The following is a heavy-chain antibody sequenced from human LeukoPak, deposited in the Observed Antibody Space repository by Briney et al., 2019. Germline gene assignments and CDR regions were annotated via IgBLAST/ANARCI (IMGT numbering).Heavy chain of an antibody. Sequence: PGGSLRLSCVASGFTFNMYWMSWVRQAPGKGLEWVANIKQDGGERYYVGSVKGRFTMSRDNAKSSLYLQMNSLRAEDTAVYYCARDVPGFSGYYKGDAFDIWGQGTMVTVSS. J-gene: IGHJ3*02. CDR1: GFTFNMYW. CDR3: ARDVPGFSGYYKGDAFDI. CDR2: IKQDGGER. D-gene: IGHD3-22*01. V-gene: IGHV3-7*01.